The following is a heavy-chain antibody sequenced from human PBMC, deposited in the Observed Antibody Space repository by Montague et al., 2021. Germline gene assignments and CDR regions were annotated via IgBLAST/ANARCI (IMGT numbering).Heavy chain of an antibody. CDR1: GFTFSSYW. V-gene: IGHV3-7*05. Sequence: SLRLSCAAPGFTFSSYWMTWVRQAPGKGREWVANIKQDGSAKYYVDSVKGRFTISRDNAKNSLYLQMNSLRAEDTAVYYRARDPGYCSSADCKGDAFDTWGQGTVVTVSS. CDR2: IKQDGSAK. J-gene: IGHJ3*02. D-gene: IGHD2-2*01. CDR3: ARDPGYCSSADCKGDAFDT.